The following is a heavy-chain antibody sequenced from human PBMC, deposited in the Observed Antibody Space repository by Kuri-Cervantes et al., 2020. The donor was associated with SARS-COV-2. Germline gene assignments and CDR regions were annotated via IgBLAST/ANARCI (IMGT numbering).Heavy chain of an antibody. J-gene: IGHJ6*03. Sequence: LSLTCAASGFTFSSYAMSWVRQAPGKGLEWVSAISGSGGSTYYADSVKGRFTISRDNSKNTLYLQVNSLRAEDTAVYYCARLGWDFWSGYRNYYYYYMDVWGKGTTVTVSS. CDR2: ISGSGGST. CDR1: GFTFSSYA. CDR3: ARLGWDFWSGYRNYYYYYMDV. D-gene: IGHD3-3*01. V-gene: IGHV3-23*01.